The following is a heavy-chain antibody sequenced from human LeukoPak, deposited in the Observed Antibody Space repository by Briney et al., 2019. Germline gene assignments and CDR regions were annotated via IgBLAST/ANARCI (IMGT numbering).Heavy chain of an antibody. CDR3: ARARAEGLLWFGELPYDAFDI. V-gene: IGHV4-59*12. D-gene: IGHD3-10*01. Sequence: PSETLSLTCTVSGGSISSYYWSWIRQPPGKGLEWIGYIYYSGSTNYNPSLKSRVTISVDTSKNQFSLKLSSVTAADTAVYYCARARAEGLLWFGELPYDAFDIWGQGTMVTVSS. CDR1: GGSISSYY. J-gene: IGHJ3*02. CDR2: IYYSGST.